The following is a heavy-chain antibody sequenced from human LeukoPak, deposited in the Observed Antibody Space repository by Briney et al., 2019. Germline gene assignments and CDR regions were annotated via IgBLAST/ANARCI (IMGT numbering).Heavy chain of an antibody. Sequence: PGRSLRLSCAASGFTFSSYGMHWVHQAPGKGLEWVAVISYDGSYKYYVDSVKGRFTISRDNSKNTLYLQMNSLRAEDTAVYYCAREGEDSSGYYYYYNYGMDVWGQGTTVTVSS. CDR2: ISYDGSYK. CDR1: GFTFSSYG. V-gene: IGHV3-30*03. CDR3: AREGEDSSGYYYYYNYGMDV. D-gene: IGHD3-22*01. J-gene: IGHJ6*02.